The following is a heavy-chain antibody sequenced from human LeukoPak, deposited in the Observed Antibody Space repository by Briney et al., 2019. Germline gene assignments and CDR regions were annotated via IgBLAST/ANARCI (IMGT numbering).Heavy chain of an antibody. Sequence: ASVKVSCKASEGTFSSYAISWVRQAPGQGLEWMGGIIPIFGTANYAQKFQGRVTITTDESTSTAYMELSSLRSEDTAVYYCARGDGYDFWIAPLDYWGQGTLVTVSS. J-gene: IGHJ4*02. CDR3: ARGDGYDFWIAPLDY. CDR1: EGTFSSYA. V-gene: IGHV1-69*05. D-gene: IGHD3-3*01. CDR2: IIPIFGTA.